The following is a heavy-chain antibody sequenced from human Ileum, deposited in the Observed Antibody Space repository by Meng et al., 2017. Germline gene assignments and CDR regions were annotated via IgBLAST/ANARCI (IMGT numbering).Heavy chain of an antibody. CDR1: GYSLLNNSAT. CDR3: AREAHLAAFGH. J-gene: IGHJ4*02. V-gene: IGHV6-1*01. CDR2: TYYWSKWYN. Sequence: QVKMHQSVPGVLMPSCTPPLTCATSGYSLLNNSATCNWVRQSPSRGLEWMGRTYYWSKWYNDYALSVNSRITVNPDTSKNQIPLQRNSVTPDDTAVYYCAREAHLAAFGHWGQGTLVTVSS. D-gene: IGHD6-25*01.